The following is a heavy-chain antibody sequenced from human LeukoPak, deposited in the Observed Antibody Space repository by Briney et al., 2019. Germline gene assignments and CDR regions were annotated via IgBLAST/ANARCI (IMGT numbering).Heavy chain of an antibody. J-gene: IGHJ5*02. D-gene: IGHD3-10*01. CDR3: AKTGDYYGSGSYRNWFDP. Sequence: SETLSLTCTVSGGSIGSYYWSWIRQPPGKGLEWIGYIYYSGSTNYNPSLKSRVTISVDTSKNQFSLKLSSVTAADTAVYYCAKTGDYYGSGSYRNWFDPWGQGTLVTVSS. V-gene: IGHV4-59*08. CDR1: GGSIGSYY. CDR2: IYYSGST.